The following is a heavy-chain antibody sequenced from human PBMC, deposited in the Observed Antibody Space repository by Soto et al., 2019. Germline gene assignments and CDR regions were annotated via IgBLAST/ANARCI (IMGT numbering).Heavy chain of an antibody. Sequence: QVQLVESGGGVVQPGRSLRLSWAASGFTFSSYAMHWLRRARGKGLEWVAVISYDGSNKYYADSVKGRFTISRDNSKNTLYLQMNSLRAEDTAVYYCARPDNSGWYPPYFYYGMNVWGQGTTVTVSS. D-gene: IGHD6-19*01. V-gene: IGHV3-30-3*01. J-gene: IGHJ6*02. CDR1: GFTFSSYA. CDR2: ISYDGSNK. CDR3: ARPDNSGWYPPYFYYGMNV.